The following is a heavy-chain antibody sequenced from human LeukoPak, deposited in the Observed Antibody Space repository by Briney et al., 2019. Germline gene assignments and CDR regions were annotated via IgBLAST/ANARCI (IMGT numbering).Heavy chain of an antibody. D-gene: IGHD5-24*01. CDR3: ARQSVEMATDY. J-gene: IGHJ4*02. Sequence: SETLSLTCTVSGGSISSYSYYWAWIRQPPGKGLEWIVSVSYSGISYYNPSLKGRVTISVDTSKNQFSLNLSSLTAADTAVYYCARQSVEMATDYWGQGTLVTVSS. CDR2: VSYSGIS. CDR1: GGSISSYSYY. V-gene: IGHV4-39*01.